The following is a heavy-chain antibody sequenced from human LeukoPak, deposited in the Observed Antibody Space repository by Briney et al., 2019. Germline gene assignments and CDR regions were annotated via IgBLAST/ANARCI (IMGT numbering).Heavy chain of an antibody. CDR3: AKGAGSPYYFDY. CDR1: GFTLSSNW. V-gene: IGHV3-74*01. CDR2: INSDGSSR. D-gene: IGHD1-1*01. Sequence: PGGSLRLSCAASGFTLSSNWMHWVRQAPGKGLVWVSRINSDGSSRSYADSVKGRFTISRDNSKNTLYLQMNSLRDEDTAVYYCAKGAGSPYYFDYWGQGTLVTVSS. J-gene: IGHJ4*02.